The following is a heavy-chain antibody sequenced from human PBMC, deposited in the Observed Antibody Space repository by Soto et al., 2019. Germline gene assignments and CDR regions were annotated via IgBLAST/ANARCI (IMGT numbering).Heavy chain of an antibody. J-gene: IGHJ6*02. Sequence: EASVKVSCKASGGTFSSYAISWVRQAPGQGLEWMGGIMPIFGTANYAQKFQGRVTITADESTSTAYLELSSLRSEDTAVYYCARAVWPCGGDCYHSDNYNRMDVWGQGXTVT. CDR1: GGTFSSYA. D-gene: IGHD2-21*02. CDR3: ARAVWPCGGDCYHSDNYNRMDV. V-gene: IGHV1-69*13. CDR2: IMPIFGTA.